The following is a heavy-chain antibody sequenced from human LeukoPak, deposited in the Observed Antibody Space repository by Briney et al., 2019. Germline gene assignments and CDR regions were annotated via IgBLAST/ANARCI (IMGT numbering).Heavy chain of an antibody. V-gene: IGHV4-4*07. CDR1: GGSISSYY. CDR2: IYTSGST. Sequence: SETLSLTCTVSGGSISSYYWSWLRQPAGKGLEWIGRIYTSGSTNYNPSLKSRVTMSVDTSKNQFSLKLSSVTAADTAVYYCARGSPYSGSYYYYFDYWGQGTLVTVSS. CDR3: ARGSPYSGSYYYYFDY. J-gene: IGHJ4*02. D-gene: IGHD1-26*01.